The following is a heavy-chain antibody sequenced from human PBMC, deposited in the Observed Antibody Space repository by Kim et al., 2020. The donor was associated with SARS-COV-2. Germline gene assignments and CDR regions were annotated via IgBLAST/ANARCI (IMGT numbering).Heavy chain of an antibody. V-gene: IGHV4-34*01. D-gene: IGHD3-22*01. J-gene: IGHJ4*02. Sequence: RRVTISVDTSKNQFSLKLSSVTAADTAVYYCARGLSDSSGYYYRAYYFDYWGQGTLVTVSS. CDR3: ARGLSDSSGYYYRAYYFDY.